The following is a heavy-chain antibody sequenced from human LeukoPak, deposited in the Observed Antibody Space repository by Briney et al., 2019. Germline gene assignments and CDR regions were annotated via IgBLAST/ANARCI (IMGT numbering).Heavy chain of an antibody. Sequence: SETLSLTCTVSGGSISSSSYYWGWIRQPPGKGLEWIGYIYYSGSTNYNPSLKSRVTISVDTSKNQFSLKLSSVTAADTAVYYCARGVEMATIPFDYWGQGTLVTVSS. V-gene: IGHV4-61*05. D-gene: IGHD5-24*01. CDR2: IYYSGST. J-gene: IGHJ4*02. CDR3: ARGVEMATIPFDY. CDR1: GGSISSSSYY.